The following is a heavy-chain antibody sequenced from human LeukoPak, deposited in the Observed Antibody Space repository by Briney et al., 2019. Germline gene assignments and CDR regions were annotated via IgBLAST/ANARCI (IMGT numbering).Heavy chain of an antibody. CDR1: GGSISSYY. V-gene: IGHV4-4*07. CDR2: IYTSGST. Sequence: SETLSLTCTVSGGSISSYYWSWIRQPAGKGLEWIGRIYTSGSTNYNPSLKSRVTMSVDTSKNQFSLKLSSVTAADTAVYYCARGGKDDSSGYYYLFDYWGQGTLVTVSS. D-gene: IGHD3-22*01. CDR3: ARGGKDDSSGYYYLFDY. J-gene: IGHJ4*02.